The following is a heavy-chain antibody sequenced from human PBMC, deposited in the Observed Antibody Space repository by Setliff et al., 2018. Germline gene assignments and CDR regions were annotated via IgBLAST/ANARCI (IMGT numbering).Heavy chain of an antibody. V-gene: IGHV4-34*01. CDR2: SNHGGST. CDR1: GESFSNSY. D-gene: IGHD7-27*01. J-gene: IGHJ5*02. Sequence: SETLSLTCSVYGESFSNSYWSWIRQSPGRGLEWIGESNHGGSTSYNPSLKSRLTMSVDTSKNQFSLKLTSVTAADSAVYYCARVTNWGLDLRFDPWGQGILVTVSS. CDR3: ARVTNWGLDLRFDP.